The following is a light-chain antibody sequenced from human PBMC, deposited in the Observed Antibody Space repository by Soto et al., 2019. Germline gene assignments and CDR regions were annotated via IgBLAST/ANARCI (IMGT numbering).Light chain of an antibody. V-gene: IGLV4-60*02. Sequence: QLVLTQSSSASASLGSSVKLTCTLSSGHSSYIIAWHQQQPGKAPRYLMKLEGSGSYNKGSGVPDRFSGSSSAADRYLTISNLQFEDEADYYCETWDSNTHTVFGGGTQLTVL. J-gene: IGLJ3*02. CDR3: ETWDSNTHTV. CDR2: LEGSGSY. CDR1: SGHSSYI.